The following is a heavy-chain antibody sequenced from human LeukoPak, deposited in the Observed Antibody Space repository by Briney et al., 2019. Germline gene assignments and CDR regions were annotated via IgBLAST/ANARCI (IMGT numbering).Heavy chain of an antibody. CDR3: ASEMAGTGIY. V-gene: IGHV4-59*01. D-gene: IGHD6-19*01. Sequence: PSETLSLTCTVSGGSISSYSWSWIRQPPGKGLEWIGYIFYSAITNYNPSLKSRVSISADTSKNQFSLKLSAVTAADTAVYYCASEMAGTGIYWGQGTLVTVSS. J-gene: IGHJ4*02. CDR2: IFYSAIT. CDR1: GGSISSYS.